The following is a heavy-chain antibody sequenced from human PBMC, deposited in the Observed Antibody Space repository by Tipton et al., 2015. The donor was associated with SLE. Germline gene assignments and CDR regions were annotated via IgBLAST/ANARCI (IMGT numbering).Heavy chain of an antibody. CDR3: TRELDTFDI. CDR1: GGSTGGSY. CDR2: IYKSGGT. V-gene: IGHV4-4*07. J-gene: IGHJ3*02. Sequence: TLSLTCTVSGGSTGGSYWSWIRQPAGKGLEWIGRIYKSGGTDYNSSLKGRVTMSVDTSKNQFSLKLSSVTAADTAMYYCTRELDTFDIWGQGTMVTVPS.